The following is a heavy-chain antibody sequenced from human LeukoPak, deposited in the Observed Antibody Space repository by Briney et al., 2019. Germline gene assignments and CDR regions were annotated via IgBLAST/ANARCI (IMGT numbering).Heavy chain of an antibody. Sequence: GGSLSPTCATSGFIFSSYWMCWVRQAPGKGLEGVANIKSDGSEEYYGDSVKGRFTISRDNAKNSLYLQMNSLRVEDTAVYYCARGDLWLGHWGEGSLVTVSS. CDR3: ARGDLWLGH. CDR1: GFIFSSYW. J-gene: IGHJ4*02. CDR2: IKSDGSEE. D-gene: IGHD3-10*01. V-gene: IGHV3-7*01.